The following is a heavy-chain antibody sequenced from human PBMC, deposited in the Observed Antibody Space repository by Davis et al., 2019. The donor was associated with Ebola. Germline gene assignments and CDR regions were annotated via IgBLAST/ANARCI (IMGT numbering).Heavy chain of an antibody. Sequence: GGSLRLSCAASGFPFSSYGMHWVRQAPGKGLEWVADISYDGRTKYYADSVKGRFTVSRDYSNNTLYLQLNSLRAEDTAFYFCAKDGQWLRPYYFDYWGQGVLVTVSS. D-gene: IGHD5-12*01. CDR2: ISYDGRTK. V-gene: IGHV3-30*18. CDR3: AKDGQWLRPYYFDY. CDR1: GFPFSSYG. J-gene: IGHJ4*02.